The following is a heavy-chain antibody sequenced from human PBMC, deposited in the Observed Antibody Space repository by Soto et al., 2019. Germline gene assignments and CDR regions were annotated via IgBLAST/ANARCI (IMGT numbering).Heavy chain of an antibody. CDR2: IYYSGST. CDR1: GGSISSYY. D-gene: IGHD2-2*01. J-gene: IGHJ5*02. CDR3: ARAHSLVVPRAYSCFDL. V-gene: IGHV4-59*01. Sequence: NPSETLSLTCTVSGGSISSYYWSWIRQPPGKGLEWIGYIYYSGSTNYNPSLKSRVTISVDTSKNQFSLKLSSVTAADTAVYYCARAHSLVVPRAYSCFDLWGQRTLVIVSS.